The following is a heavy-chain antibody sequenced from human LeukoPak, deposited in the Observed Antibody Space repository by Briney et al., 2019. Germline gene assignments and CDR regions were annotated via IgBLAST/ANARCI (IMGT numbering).Heavy chain of an antibody. Sequence: SQTLSLTCAVSGGSISSGGYSWSWIRQPPGKGLQWIGYIYHSGTTYYNPSLKSRVTISVDRSKNQFSLKVSSVTAADTAVYYCARVQVEYQLWFDPWGQGTLVTVSS. CDR2: IYHSGTT. CDR3: ARVQVEYQLWFDP. V-gene: IGHV4-30-2*01. J-gene: IGHJ5*02. D-gene: IGHD2-2*01. CDR1: GGSISSGGYS.